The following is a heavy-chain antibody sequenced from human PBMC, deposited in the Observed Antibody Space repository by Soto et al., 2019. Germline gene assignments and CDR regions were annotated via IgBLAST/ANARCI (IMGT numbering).Heavy chain of an antibody. D-gene: IGHD3-9*01. J-gene: IGHJ6*03. CDR1: GFIFNDYA. CDR2: IPGSGGHKVHA. V-gene: IGHV3-23*01. CDR3: TKEIAIDWGYMDV. Sequence: GGSLRLSCAASGFIFNDYAMSWVRQAPGQGLEWVSTIPGSGGHKVHAEYADSVKGRFTISRDKSKNTLYLQMDSLSAEDTAVYYCTKEIAIDWGYMDVWGQGTTVTDSS.